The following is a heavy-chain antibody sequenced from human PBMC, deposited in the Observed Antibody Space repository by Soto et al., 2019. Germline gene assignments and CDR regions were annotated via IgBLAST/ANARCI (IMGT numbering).Heavy chain of an antibody. CDR2: ISSNGGST. D-gene: IGHD5-12*01. Sequence: GFTFSSYAMHWVRQAPGKGLEYVSAISSNGGSTYYADSVKGRFTISRDNSKNTLYLQMGSLRAEDMAVYYCARGGYSGYDYYFDYWGQGTLVTVSS. CDR3: ARGGYSGYDYYFDY. CDR1: GFTFSSYA. J-gene: IGHJ4*02. V-gene: IGHV3-64*02.